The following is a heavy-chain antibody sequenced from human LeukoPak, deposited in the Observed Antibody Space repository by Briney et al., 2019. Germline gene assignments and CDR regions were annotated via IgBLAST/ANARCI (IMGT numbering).Heavy chain of an antibody. CDR3: ARDIYGSGSNWFDP. CDR1: GGTFSSYA. V-gene: IGHV1-18*01. D-gene: IGHD3-10*01. CDR2: ISAYNGNT. Sequence: ASVKVSCKASGGTFSSYAISWVRQAPGQGLEWMGWISAYNGNTNYAQKPQGRVTMTTDTSTSTAYMELRSLRSDDTAVYYCARDIYGSGSNWFDPWGQGTLVTVSS. J-gene: IGHJ5*02.